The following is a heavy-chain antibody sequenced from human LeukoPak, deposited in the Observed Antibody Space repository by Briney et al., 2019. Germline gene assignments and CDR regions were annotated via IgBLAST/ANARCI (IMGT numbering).Heavy chain of an antibody. Sequence: GGSLRLSCAASGFTVSSNYMSWVRQAPGKGLEWVSVIYSGGSTYYADSVKGRFTISRDNSTNTLLLQMNSLRAEDTAVYYCARDPVATIVDDYYYYMDVWGKGTTVTVSS. CDR1: GFTVSSNY. CDR3: ARDPVATIVDDYYYYMDV. CDR2: IYSGGST. J-gene: IGHJ6*03. V-gene: IGHV3-53*01. D-gene: IGHD5-24*01.